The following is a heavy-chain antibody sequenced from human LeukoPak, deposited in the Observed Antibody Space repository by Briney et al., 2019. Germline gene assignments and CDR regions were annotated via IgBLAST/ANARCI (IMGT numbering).Heavy chain of an antibody. J-gene: IGHJ3*02. CDR2: IKQDGGEK. Sequence: GGSLRLSCAASGFTFSSYWMSWVRQAPGKGLEWVANIKQDGGEKYYVDSVKGRFTISRDNAKNSLYLQMNSLRAEDTAVYYCARSGSKNSSSWYDAFDIWGQGTMVTVSS. D-gene: IGHD6-13*01. CDR1: GFTFSSYW. CDR3: ARSGSKNSSSWYDAFDI. V-gene: IGHV3-7*01.